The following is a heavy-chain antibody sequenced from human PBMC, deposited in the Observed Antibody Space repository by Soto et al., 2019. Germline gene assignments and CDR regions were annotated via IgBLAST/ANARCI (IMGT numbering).Heavy chain of an antibody. V-gene: IGHV4-39*01. J-gene: IGHJ4*02. CDR2: IYYSGST. CDR1: GGSISNSSYY. CDR3: ARLGGYSYDLFDY. Sequence: SETLSLTCTVSGGSISNSSYYWGWIRQPPGKGLEWIGSIYYSGSTYYNPSLKSRVTISVDTSKNQFSLKLSSVTAADTAVYYCARLGGYSYDLFDYWGQGTLVTVSS. D-gene: IGHD5-18*01.